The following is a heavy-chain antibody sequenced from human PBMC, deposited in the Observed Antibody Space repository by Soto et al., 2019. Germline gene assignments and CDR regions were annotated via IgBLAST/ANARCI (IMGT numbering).Heavy chain of an antibody. Sequence: EVQLVESGGGLVQPGRSLRLSCAASGFTFDDYAMHWVRQAPGKGLEWVSSINWNSGSIGYADSVKGRFTISRDNVKNSLYLQMNRLRAEDTALYYCAKGLGQTALVNWFDPWGQVTLVTVSS. CDR2: INWNSGSI. V-gene: IGHV3-9*01. CDR3: AKGLGQTALVNWFDP. CDR1: GFTFDDYA. D-gene: IGHD5-18*01. J-gene: IGHJ5*02.